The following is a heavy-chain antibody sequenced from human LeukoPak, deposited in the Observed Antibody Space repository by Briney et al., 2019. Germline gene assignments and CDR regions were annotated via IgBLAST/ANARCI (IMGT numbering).Heavy chain of an antibody. CDR1: GGSISSGSYY. Sequence: PSQTLSLTCTVSGGSISSGSYYWSWIRQPAGKGLEWIGRVYTSGSTYYNPSLKSRVTISVDTSKNQFSLNLSSVTAADTAVYYCARLWAEWSPYFDYWGQGTLVTVSS. CDR2: VYTSGST. J-gene: IGHJ4*02. D-gene: IGHD3-3*01. CDR3: ARLWAEWSPYFDY. V-gene: IGHV4-61*02.